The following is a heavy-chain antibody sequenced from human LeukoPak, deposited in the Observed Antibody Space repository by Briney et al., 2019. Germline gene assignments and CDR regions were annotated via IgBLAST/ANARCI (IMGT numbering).Heavy chain of an antibody. D-gene: IGHD4-23*01. V-gene: IGHV3-30*03. CDR3: ARDPGGGNSSFDY. Sequence: GGSLRLSCAASGFTFSSYGMHWVRQAPGKGLEWVAVISYDGSNKYYADSVKGRFTISRDNSKNTLYLQMNSLRAEDTAVYYCARDPGGGNSSFDYWGQGTLVTVSS. CDR2: ISYDGSNK. J-gene: IGHJ4*02. CDR1: GFTFSSYG.